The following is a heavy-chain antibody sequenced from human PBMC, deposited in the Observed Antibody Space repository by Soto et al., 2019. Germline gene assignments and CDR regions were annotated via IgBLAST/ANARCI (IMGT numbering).Heavy chain of an antibody. CDR1: GDSVSSNSAA. D-gene: IGHD6-13*01. CDR2: TYYRSKWYN. Sequence: SQTLSLTCAISGDSVSSNSAAWNWIRQSPSRGLEWLGRTYYRSKWYNDYAVSVKSRITINSDTSRNQFSLQLNSLTPEDTAVYYCARDRWYSSDWYSSSAFDYWGQGTLVTVSS. CDR3: ARDRWYSSDWYSSSAFDY. J-gene: IGHJ4*02. V-gene: IGHV6-1*01.